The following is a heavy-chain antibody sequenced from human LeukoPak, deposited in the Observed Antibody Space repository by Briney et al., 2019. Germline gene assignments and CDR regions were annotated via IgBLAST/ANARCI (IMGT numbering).Heavy chain of an antibody. V-gene: IGHV1-69*05. CDR3: ARDYGDYAEYFQN. Sequence: GSSGKVSCKASGVTFSSSAINWVRQAPGQGLEWIGRIIPIFGTTNYAQKFQGRVTITKDESTSTDYMELSSLRSEDTAVYYCARDYGDYAEYFQNWGQGTLVTVSS. CDR1: GVTFSSSA. D-gene: IGHD4-17*01. CDR2: IIPIFGTT. J-gene: IGHJ1*01.